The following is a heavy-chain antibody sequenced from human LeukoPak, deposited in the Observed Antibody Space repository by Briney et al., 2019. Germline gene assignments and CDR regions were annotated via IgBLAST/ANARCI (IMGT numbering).Heavy chain of an antibody. V-gene: IGHV4-31*03. J-gene: IGHJ4*02. CDR2: IYYSGSA. CDR3: AREITTDGMGNFDY. CDR1: GGSISSSGHY. Sequence: PSETLPLTCTVSGGSISSSGHYWTWIRQHPGKGLEWIGYIYYSGSAYYNPSLKSRVAISVDTSKNQFSLELSSVTAADTALYYCAREITTDGMGNFDYWGQGTLVTVSS. D-gene: IGHD1/OR15-1a*01.